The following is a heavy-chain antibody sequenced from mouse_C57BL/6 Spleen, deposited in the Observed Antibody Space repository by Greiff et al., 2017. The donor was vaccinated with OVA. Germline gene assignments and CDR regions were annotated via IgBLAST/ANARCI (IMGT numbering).Heavy chain of an antibody. J-gene: IGHJ4*01. CDR2: IDPENGDT. V-gene: IGHV14-4*01. CDR3: TTVGYYGSSDYAMDY. CDR1: GFNIKDDY. D-gene: IGHD1-1*01. Sequence: EVQLQQSGAELVRPGASVKLSCTASGFNIKDDYMHWVKQRPEQGLEWIGWIDPENGDTEYASQFQGKATITAATSSNTAYRQRSSLTSEDNAVDYGTTVGYYGSSDYAMDYWGQGTSVTVSS.